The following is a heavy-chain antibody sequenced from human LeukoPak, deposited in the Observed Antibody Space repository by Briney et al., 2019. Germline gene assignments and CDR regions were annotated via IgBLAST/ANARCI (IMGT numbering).Heavy chain of an antibody. CDR1: GFTFDDYA. CDR2: ISWNSGSI. D-gene: IGHD6-13*01. V-gene: IGHV3-9*03. Sequence: PGRSLRLSCAASGFTFDDYAMHWVRQASGKGLEWVSGISWNSGSIGYADSVKGRFTISRDNAKNSLYLQMNSLRAEDMALYYCAKGVGYSSSWHHNWFDPWGQGTLVTVSS. J-gene: IGHJ5*02. CDR3: AKGVGYSSSWHHNWFDP.